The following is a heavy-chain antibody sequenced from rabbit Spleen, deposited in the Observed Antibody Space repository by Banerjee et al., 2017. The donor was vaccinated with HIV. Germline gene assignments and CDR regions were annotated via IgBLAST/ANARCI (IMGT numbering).Heavy chain of an antibody. CDR3: ARDLTGVIGWNFGW. D-gene: IGHD1-1*01. CDR1: GIDFSGYG. V-gene: IGHV1S45*01. J-gene: IGHJ4*01. CDR2: IYPDHGRT. Sequence: QEQLVESGGGLVTPGGTLTLTCKVSGIDFSGYGINWVRQAPGKGLEWIAFIYPDHGRTDYATWAKGRFTISKASSTTVTLQLTSLTAADTATYFCARDLTGVIGWNFGWWGPGTLVTVS.